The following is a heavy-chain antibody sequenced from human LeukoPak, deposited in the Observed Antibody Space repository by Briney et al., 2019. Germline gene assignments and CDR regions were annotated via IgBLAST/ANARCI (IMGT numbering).Heavy chain of an antibody. D-gene: IGHD4-17*01. CDR1: GGSISSYY. J-gene: IGHJ5*02. Sequence: SETLSLTCAVSGGSISSYYWSWIRQPPGKGLEWIGYIYYSGSTNYNPSLKSRVTISVDTSKNQFSLKLSSVTAADTAVYYCARDLAGDYEDDWFDPWGQGTLVTVSS. CDR3: ARDLAGDYEDDWFDP. V-gene: IGHV4-59*01. CDR2: IYYSGST.